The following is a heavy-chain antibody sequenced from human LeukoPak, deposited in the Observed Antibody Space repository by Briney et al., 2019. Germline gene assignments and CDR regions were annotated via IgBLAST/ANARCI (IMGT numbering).Heavy chain of an antibody. J-gene: IGHJ5*02. V-gene: IGHV3-23*01. CDR2: ISGSGGST. Sequence: GGSLRLSCAASGFTFSSYAMSWVRQAPGKGLEWVSAISGSGGSTYYADSVKGRFTISRDNSKNTLYLQMNSLRAEDTAVYYCARVYSYGSRERWFDPWGQGTLVTVSS. CDR3: ARVYSYGSRERWFDP. CDR1: GFTFSSYA. D-gene: IGHD5-18*01.